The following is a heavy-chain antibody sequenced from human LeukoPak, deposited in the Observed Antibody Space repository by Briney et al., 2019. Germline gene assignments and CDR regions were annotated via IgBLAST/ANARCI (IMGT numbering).Heavy chain of an antibody. CDR2: IYPGDSDP. Sequence: GASLRISCKGSGSTFTNNWIGWVRQTPGKGLEWMGIIYPGDSDPRYSPSFEGQVTISVDNSITTAYLQWSSLKASDTAMYYCARSSGYSSGWVAFDIWGQGTMVTVSS. CDR3: ARSSGYSSGWVAFDI. CDR1: GSTFTNNW. V-gene: IGHV5-51*01. J-gene: IGHJ3*02. D-gene: IGHD6-19*01.